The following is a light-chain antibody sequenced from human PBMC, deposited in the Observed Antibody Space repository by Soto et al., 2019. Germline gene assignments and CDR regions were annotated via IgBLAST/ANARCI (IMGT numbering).Light chain of an antibody. CDR1: SSDVGGYNY. CDR2: DVS. Sequence: ALTQPRSVSGSPGQSVTISCTGTSSDVGGYNYVSWYQQHPGKAPKLMIYDVSKRPSGVPDRFSGSKSGNTASLTISGLQAEDEADYYCCSYAGSYTLYVFGTGTKVTVL. V-gene: IGLV2-11*01. J-gene: IGLJ1*01. CDR3: CSYAGSYTLYV.